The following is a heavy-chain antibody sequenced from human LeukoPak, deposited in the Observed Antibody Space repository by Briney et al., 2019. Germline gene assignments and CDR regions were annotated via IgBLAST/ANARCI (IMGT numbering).Heavy chain of an antibody. CDR3: ARDPYPKYSTGWYSNY. V-gene: IGHV1-2*02. CDR2: IYANNGAT. J-gene: IGHJ4*02. Sequence: GASVKVSCKASGYTFTDYYIHWLRQAPGHGPEWMGLIYANNGATFYAQKFQGRVMMTTDASIHTTYMELTSLRSDDTAVYYCARDPYPKYSTGWYSNYWGQGTLVTVSS. CDR1: GYTFTDYY. D-gene: IGHD6-19*01.